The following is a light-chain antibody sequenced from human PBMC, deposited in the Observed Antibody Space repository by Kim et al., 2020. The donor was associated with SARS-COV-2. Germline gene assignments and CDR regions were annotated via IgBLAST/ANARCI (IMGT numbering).Light chain of an antibody. CDR3: QSTDSIGSYWV. CDR2: KDT. CDR1: ALPKQY. Sequence: SYELTQPPSGSVSPGQTARITCSGDALPKQYAYWYQKKPGQAPVLLIYKDTERPSGIPGRFSGSSSGTTVTLTISGVQAEDEADYYCQSTDSIGSYWVFGGGTQLTVL. V-gene: IGLV3-25*03. J-gene: IGLJ3*02.